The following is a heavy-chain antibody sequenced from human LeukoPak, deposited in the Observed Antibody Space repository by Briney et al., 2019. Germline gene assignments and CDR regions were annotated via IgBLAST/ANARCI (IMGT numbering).Heavy chain of an antibody. Sequence: PWETLSLTCNVSGGSLSNYYWSWIRQPAGKGLEWIGRTHTSGYTNYNPSLKGRVTLSVDTSKNQFSLKLTSVTAADTAVYYCARGNSAAAGIFDYWGQGTLVTVSS. CDR1: GGSLSNYY. CDR2: THTSGYT. CDR3: ARGNSAAAGIFDY. V-gene: IGHV4-4*07. J-gene: IGHJ4*02. D-gene: IGHD6-13*01.